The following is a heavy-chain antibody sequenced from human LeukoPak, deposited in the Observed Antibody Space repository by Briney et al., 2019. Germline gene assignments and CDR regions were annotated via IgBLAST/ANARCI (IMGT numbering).Heavy chain of an antibody. Sequence: GGSLRISCAAPGLTFSTYWMHRVRQAPGEGLAWVARINPDGSIRTYANSVQGRVTISRDTAKDTLLLQMNSLRAEDTAVYYCAREARVGGALQYWGQGTPVTVSS. CDR3: AREARVGGALQY. D-gene: IGHD1-26*01. CDR2: INPDGSIR. CDR1: GLTFSTYW. V-gene: IGHV3-74*03. J-gene: IGHJ4*02.